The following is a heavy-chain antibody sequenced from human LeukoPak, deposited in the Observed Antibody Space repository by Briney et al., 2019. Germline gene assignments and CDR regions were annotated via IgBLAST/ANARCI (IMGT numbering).Heavy chain of an antibody. CDR2: IWYDGRNK. Sequence: GGSLRLSCAASGFTFSNFGMHWVRQVPGKGLGWVAAIWYDGRNKYYADSVKVRFTSSRDNSKNTLYLQMNSLRAEDTAVYYWAKGGYNYDSSGYFDNWGQGTLVTVSS. J-gene: IGHJ5*02. CDR3: AKGGYNYDSSGYFDN. CDR1: GFTFSNFG. D-gene: IGHD3-22*01. V-gene: IGHV3-33*06.